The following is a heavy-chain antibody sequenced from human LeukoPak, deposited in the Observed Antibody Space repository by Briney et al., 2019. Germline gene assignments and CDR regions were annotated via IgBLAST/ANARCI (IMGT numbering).Heavy chain of an antibody. CDR3: ARDRGVVPAAIWYY. CDR2: ISSSSSYI. J-gene: IGHJ4*02. Sequence: GGSLRLSCAASGFTFSSCSMNWVRQAPGKGLEWVSSISSSSSYIYYADSVKGRFTISRDNAKNSLYLQMNSLRAEDTAVYYCARDRGVVPAAIWYYWGQGTLVTVSS. V-gene: IGHV3-21*01. CDR1: GFTFSSCS. D-gene: IGHD2-2*01.